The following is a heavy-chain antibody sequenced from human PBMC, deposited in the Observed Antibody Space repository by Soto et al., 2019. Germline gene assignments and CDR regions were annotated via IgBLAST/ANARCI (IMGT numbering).Heavy chain of an antibody. Sequence: QVQLVQSGAEVKKPGSSVKVSCKASGGTFSSYTISWVRQAPGQGLEWMGRIIPILGIANYAQKFQGRVTITADKSTSTACMELSRLRSEDTAVYYCARSGGISDGAFDIWGQGTMVTVSS. CDR1: GGTFSSYT. D-gene: IGHD3-16*01. CDR2: IIPILGIA. V-gene: IGHV1-69*02. J-gene: IGHJ3*02. CDR3: ARSGGISDGAFDI.